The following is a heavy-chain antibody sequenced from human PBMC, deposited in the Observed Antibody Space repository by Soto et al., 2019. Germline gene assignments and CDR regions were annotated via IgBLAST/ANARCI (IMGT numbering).Heavy chain of an antibody. D-gene: IGHD2-21*01. J-gene: IGHJ4*02. Sequence: GGSLRLSCAASGFTLTSYEMNWVRQAPGKGLEWISYISSSGKTIYYAGSVRGRFTISRDSAQNSLYLQMSSLRAEDTAVYYCAREVRWRYHFFDFWGQGTLVTVSS. CDR1: GFTLTSYE. CDR3: AREVRWRYHFFDF. V-gene: IGHV3-48*03. CDR2: ISSSGKTI.